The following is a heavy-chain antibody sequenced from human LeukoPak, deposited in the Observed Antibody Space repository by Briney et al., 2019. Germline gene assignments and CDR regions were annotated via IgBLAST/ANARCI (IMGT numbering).Heavy chain of an antibody. CDR3: ARRLRARNYYYYGMDV. D-gene: IGHD5-18*01. CDR1: GYSFTSYW. V-gene: IGHV5-51*01. J-gene: IGHJ6*02. Sequence: GESLKISRKGSGYSFTSYWIGWVRQMPGKGLEWMGIIYPGDSDTRYSPSFQGQVTISADKSISTAYLQWSSLKASDTAMYYCARRLRARNYYYYGMDVWGQGTTVTVSS. CDR2: IYPGDSDT.